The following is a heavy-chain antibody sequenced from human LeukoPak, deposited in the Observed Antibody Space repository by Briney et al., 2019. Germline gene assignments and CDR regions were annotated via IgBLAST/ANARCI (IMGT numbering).Heavy chain of an antibody. CDR3: ARVPNYDSSGYYYY. Sequence: GGSLRLSCAASGFTFSTYWMSWVRQAPGKGLEWVAKIKQDGTEKYYVDSVKGRFTISRDNAKTSLYLQMNSLRAEDTAVYYCARVPNYDSSGYYYYWGQGTLVTVSS. J-gene: IGHJ4*02. CDR2: IKQDGTEK. CDR1: GFTFSTYW. V-gene: IGHV3-7*01. D-gene: IGHD3-22*01.